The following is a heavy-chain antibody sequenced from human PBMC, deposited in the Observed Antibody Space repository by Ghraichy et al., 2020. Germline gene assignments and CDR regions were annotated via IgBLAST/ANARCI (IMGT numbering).Heavy chain of an antibody. J-gene: IGHJ3*01. CDR3: ARAAYYFGPSSFDL. Sequence: GGSLRLSCAASGFTFSSFAMSWVRQAPGKGLEWVSAFSPTDTKAYYADSVKGRFTISRDDSKDTLYLQMDSLRAGDTAVYYCARAAYYFGPSSFDLWGQGTRVAVSS. D-gene: IGHD2/OR15-2a*01. CDR2: FSPTDTKA. CDR1: GFTFSSFA. V-gene: IGHV3-23*01.